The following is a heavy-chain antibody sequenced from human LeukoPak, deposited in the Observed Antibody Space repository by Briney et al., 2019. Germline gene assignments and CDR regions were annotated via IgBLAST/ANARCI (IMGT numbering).Heavy chain of an antibody. Sequence: SSVKVSCKASGCTFSSYTISWLRQAPGQGLEWMGRIIPILGIANYAQKFQGRVTITADKSTSTAYMELSSLRSEETAVYYCARGICSSTSSYSRPFDYWGQGTLVTVSS. J-gene: IGHJ4*02. D-gene: IGHD2-2*02. CDR3: ARGICSSTSSYSRPFDY. CDR2: IIPILGIA. V-gene: IGHV1-69*02. CDR1: GCTFSSYT.